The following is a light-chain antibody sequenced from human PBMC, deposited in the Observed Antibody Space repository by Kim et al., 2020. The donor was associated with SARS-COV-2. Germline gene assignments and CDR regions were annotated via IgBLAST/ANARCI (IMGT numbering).Light chain of an antibody. Sequence: ASTGDRVTITCRASQGISSYLAWYQQKPGKAPKLLIYAASTLQSGVPSRFSGSGSGTDFTLTISCLQSEDFATYYCQQYYSTLGTFGGGTKVDIK. CDR1: QGISSY. J-gene: IGKJ4*01. CDR2: AAS. CDR3: QQYYSTLGT. V-gene: IGKV1-8*01.